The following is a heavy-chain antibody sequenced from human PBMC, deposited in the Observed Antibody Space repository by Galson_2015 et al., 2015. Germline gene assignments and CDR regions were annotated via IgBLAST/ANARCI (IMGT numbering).Heavy chain of an antibody. J-gene: IGHJ5*02. D-gene: IGHD4-11*01. CDR2: INPSSGAT. CDR3: ARVLALTTFDV. V-gene: IGHV1-46*01. CDR1: GYTFSSND. Sequence: SVKVSCKASGYTFSSNDMLWVRQAPGQGLEWMGWINPSSGATNYAQKFQGRITVSRDKSTSTVFMEMSSLRSEDTAVYYCARVLALTTFDVWGQGTLVTVSS.